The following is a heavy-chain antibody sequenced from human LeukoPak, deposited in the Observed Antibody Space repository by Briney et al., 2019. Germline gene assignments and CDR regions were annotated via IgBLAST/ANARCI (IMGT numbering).Heavy chain of an antibody. CDR2: IYYSGRT. Sequence: PSETLSLTCTVSGGSISSSNYYWGWIRQPPGKGLEWIGSIYYSGRTYYNPSLKSRVTISVNTSKKQFSLKLSSVTAADTAVYYCARVLLWFGELSILKMKSDFDYWGQGTLVTVSS. CDR1: GGSISSSNYY. D-gene: IGHD3-10*01. CDR3: ARVLLWFGELSILKMKSDFDY. J-gene: IGHJ4*02. V-gene: IGHV4-39*01.